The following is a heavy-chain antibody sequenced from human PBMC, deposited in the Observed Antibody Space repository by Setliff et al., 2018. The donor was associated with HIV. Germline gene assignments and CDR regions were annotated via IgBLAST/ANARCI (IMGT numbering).Heavy chain of an antibody. D-gene: IGHD2-2*01. CDR3: ARDRYCSSTSYYDNWFDP. V-gene: IGHV4-38-2*02. Sequence: PSETLSLTCAVSGYSTSSGYYWGWIRQPPGKGLEWIGCIYQSGSTYYNVSLKSRVIISVDTSKNQFSLRLSSVTAADTAVYYCARDRYCSSTSYYDNWFDPWGQGTLVTVSS. J-gene: IGHJ5*02. CDR1: GYSTSSGYY. CDR2: IYQSGST.